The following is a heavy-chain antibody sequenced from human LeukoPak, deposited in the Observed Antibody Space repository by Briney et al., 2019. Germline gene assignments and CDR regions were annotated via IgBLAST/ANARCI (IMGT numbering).Heavy chain of an antibody. Sequence: GGSLRLSCAASGFTFSSYGMHWVRQAPGKGLEWVAVISYDGSNKYYADSVKGRFTISRDNSKNTLYLQMNSLRAEDTAVYYCAKGVTTTVITYFDYWGQGTLVTVSS. CDR2: ISYDGSNK. CDR1: GFTFSSYG. CDR3: AKGVTTTVITYFDY. V-gene: IGHV3-30*18. D-gene: IGHD4-17*01. J-gene: IGHJ4*02.